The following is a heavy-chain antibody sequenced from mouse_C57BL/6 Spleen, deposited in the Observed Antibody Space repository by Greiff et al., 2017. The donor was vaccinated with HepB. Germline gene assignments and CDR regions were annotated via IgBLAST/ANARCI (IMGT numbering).Heavy chain of an antibody. J-gene: IGHJ2*01. CDR1: GFTFSSYG. CDR3: ARQANWDY. CDR2: ISSGGSYT. D-gene: IGHD4-1*01. V-gene: IGHV5-6*01. Sequence: EVQVVESGGDLVKPGGSLKLSCAASGFTFSSYGMSWVRQTPDKRLEWVATISSGGSYTYYPDSVKGRFTISRDNAKNTLYLQMSSLKSEDTAMYYCARQANWDYWGQGTTLTVSS.